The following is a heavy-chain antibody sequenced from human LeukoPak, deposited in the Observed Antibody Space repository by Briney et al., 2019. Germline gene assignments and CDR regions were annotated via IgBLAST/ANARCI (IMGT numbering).Heavy chain of an antibody. CDR2: ISSSSNII. CDR1: GFTFSSYS. V-gene: IGHV3-48*01. CDR3: AKDKGVGGSGSYENHLDY. J-gene: IGHJ4*02. Sequence: GGSLRLSCAASGFTFSSYSMNWVRQAPGKGLEWLSYISSSSNIIYYADSVKGRFTISRDNSKNTLYLQMNSLRAEDTAVYYCAKDKGVGGSGSYENHLDYWGQGTLVTVSS. D-gene: IGHD3-10*01.